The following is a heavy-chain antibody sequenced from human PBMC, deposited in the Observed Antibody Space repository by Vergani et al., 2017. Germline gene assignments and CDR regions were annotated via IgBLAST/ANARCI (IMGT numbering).Heavy chain of an antibody. D-gene: IGHD2-2*02. Sequence: QVQLQESGPGLVKPSQTLSLTCTVSGGSISSGSYYWSWIRQHPGKGLEWIGYIYYSGSTYYNPSLKSRVTISVDTSKNQFSLKLSSVTAADTAVYYCARGHCSSTSCYSRGGTDYWGQGTLVTVSS. CDR1: GGSISSGSYY. V-gene: IGHV4-31*03. J-gene: IGHJ4*02. CDR2: IYYSGST. CDR3: ARGHCSSTSCYSRGGTDY.